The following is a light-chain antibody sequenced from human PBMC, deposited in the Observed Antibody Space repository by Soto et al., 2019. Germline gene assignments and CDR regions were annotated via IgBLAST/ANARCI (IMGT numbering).Light chain of an antibody. J-gene: IGLJ1*01. V-gene: IGLV2-8*01. CDR2: AVN. CDR3: SAYAGNNKGV. CDR1: SSDVGAYNY. Sequence: QSALTQPPSASGSPGQSVTISCTGTSSDVGAYNYVSWYQQHPGKAPKLIIYAVNKRPSGVPDRFSGSKSGITASLTVSGFQAEDEAEYYCSAYAGNNKGVFGTGTKLTVL.